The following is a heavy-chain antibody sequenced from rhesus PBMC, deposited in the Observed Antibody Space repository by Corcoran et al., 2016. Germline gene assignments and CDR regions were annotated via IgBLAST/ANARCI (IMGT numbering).Heavy chain of an antibody. J-gene: IGHJ4*01. V-gene: IGHV7-114*01. CDR3: ARRAAAGTPPWPNFDY. CDR2: IKTDTRNP. CDR1: GYTFTSYG. Sequence: QVQLVQSGAGVKQPGASVKVSCKASGYTFTSYGMNWVRQAHGHRLEWMGWIKTDTRNPTYAQGFKERINFSRDPSISTAYMQISSRKAEDTAVYYCARRAAAGTPPWPNFDYWGQGVLVTFSS. D-gene: IGHD6-31*01.